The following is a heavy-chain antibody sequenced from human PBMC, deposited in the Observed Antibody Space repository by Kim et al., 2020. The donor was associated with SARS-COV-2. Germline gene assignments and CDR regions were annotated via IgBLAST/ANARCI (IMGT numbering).Heavy chain of an antibody. V-gene: IGHV3-23*01. CDR2: ITQSGGST. CDR1: GFTFRTYS. J-gene: IGHJ4*02. D-gene: IGHD4-17*01. Sequence: GGSLRLSCEASGFTFRTYSMSWVRQAPGKGLEWISGITQSGGSTYYADSVKGRFTISRDDSKNTVFLQLNNLRVDDSATYYCAKDREPDNAWTIDSWGQGTLVTVSS. CDR3: AKDREPDNAWTIDS.